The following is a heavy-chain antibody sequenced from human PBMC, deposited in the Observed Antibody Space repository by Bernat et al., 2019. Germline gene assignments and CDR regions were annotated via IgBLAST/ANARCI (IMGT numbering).Heavy chain of an antibody. CDR2: ISFDGSKR. Sequence: QVQLVESGGAVDQPGGSLRLSCLASGFTFRNCPMYWVRQAPGKGLDRVARISFDGSKRNLADSVKGRFTISRDNSRNTLYLQMDRLKAEDTAAYYCARGVRSYYFMDGWGKGTTVNVYS. V-gene: IGHV3-30*01. D-gene: IGHD4-17*01. CDR1: GFTFRNCP. J-gene: IGHJ6*03. CDR3: ARGVRSYYFMDG.